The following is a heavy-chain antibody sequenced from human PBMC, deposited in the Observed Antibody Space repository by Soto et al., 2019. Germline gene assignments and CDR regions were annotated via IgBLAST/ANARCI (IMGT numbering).Heavy chain of an antibody. CDR3: ARHFYKSTTHSGDWYFDL. Sequence: EVQLVQSGAEVKKPGESLRISCKGSGYRFTYYWISWVRQMPGKGLEWMGRLDPSDSYSSYSPSFQGHVSISVDSAISWAQLTGSSLKASETAMYYGARHFYKSTTHSGDWYFDLWGRVTQVTVSS. CDR1: GYRFTYYW. J-gene: IGHJ2*01. CDR2: LDPSDSYS. V-gene: IGHV5-10-1*01. D-gene: IGHD3-10*01.